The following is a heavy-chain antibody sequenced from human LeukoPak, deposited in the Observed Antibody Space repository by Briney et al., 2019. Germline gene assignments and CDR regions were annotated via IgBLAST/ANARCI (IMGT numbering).Heavy chain of an antibody. V-gene: IGHV4-59*01. CDR2: IYYSGST. CDR1: GGSISSYY. J-gene: IGHJ6*03. Sequence: SETLSLTCTVSGGSISSYYWNWIRQPPGKGLEWIGYIYYSGSTNYNPSLKSRVTISVDTSKNQFSLKLSSVTAADTAVYYCARTILGIAAAGYYYYYMDVWGKGTTVTVSS. D-gene: IGHD6-13*01. CDR3: ARTILGIAAAGYYYYYMDV.